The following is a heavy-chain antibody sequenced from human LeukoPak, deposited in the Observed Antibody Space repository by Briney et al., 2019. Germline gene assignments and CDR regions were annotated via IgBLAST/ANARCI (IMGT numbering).Heavy chain of an antibody. CDR1: GGSISSYY. Sequence: SETLSLTCTVSGGSISSYYWSWIRQPPGKGLEWIGYIYYSGSTNYNPSLKSRVTISVDTSKNQFSLKLSSVTAADTAVYYCARGDILTGYLIGVVAFDIWGQGTMVTVSS. J-gene: IGHJ3*02. V-gene: IGHV4-59*01. CDR3: ARGDILTGYLIGVVAFDI. CDR2: IYYSGST. D-gene: IGHD3-9*01.